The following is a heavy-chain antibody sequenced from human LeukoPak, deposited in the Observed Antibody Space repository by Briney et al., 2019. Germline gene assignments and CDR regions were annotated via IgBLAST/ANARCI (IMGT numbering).Heavy chain of an antibody. Sequence: HAGGSLRLSCAASGFTLSSYAMSWVRQAPGKGLEWVSAVPGPADSTFYADSVKGRFTISRDNSKNNLYLQMNSLRAEDTAIYDCVKDGFDGIIWGQGTLVTVSS. D-gene: IGHD5-24*01. CDR2: VPGPADST. CDR3: VKDGFDGII. J-gene: IGHJ4*02. CDR1: GFTLSSYA. V-gene: IGHV3-23*01.